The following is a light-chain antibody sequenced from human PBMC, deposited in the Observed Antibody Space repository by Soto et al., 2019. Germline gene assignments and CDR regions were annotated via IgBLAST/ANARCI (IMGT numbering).Light chain of an antibody. V-gene: IGKV1-5*01. J-gene: IGKJ2*01. CDR3: QQFSTSYT. Sequence: DIQMTQSPSTLSASVGDRVTITCRASQSIGNWLAWYQQKPGKAPKLLIYDASTLESGVPSRFSGSGSGTEFTLSISSLQPDDLATYYCQQFSTSYTFGQGTKLEIK. CDR2: DAS. CDR1: QSIGNW.